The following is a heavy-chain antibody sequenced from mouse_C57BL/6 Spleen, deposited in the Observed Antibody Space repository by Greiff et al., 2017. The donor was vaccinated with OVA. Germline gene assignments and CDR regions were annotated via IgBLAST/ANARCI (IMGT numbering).Heavy chain of an antibody. CDR3: ARGYYGSRGAMDY. Sequence: VQLKQSGPELVKPGASVKISCKASGYTFTDYYMNWVKQSHGKSLEWIGDINPNNGGTSYNQKFKGKATLTVDKSSSTAYMELRSLTSEDSAVYYCARGYYGSRGAMDYWGQGTSVTVSS. CDR2: INPNNGGT. V-gene: IGHV1-26*01. J-gene: IGHJ4*01. D-gene: IGHD1-1*01. CDR1: GYTFTDYY.